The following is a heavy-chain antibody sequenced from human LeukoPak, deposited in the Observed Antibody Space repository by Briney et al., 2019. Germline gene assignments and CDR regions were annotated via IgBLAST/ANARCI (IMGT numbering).Heavy chain of an antibody. CDR3: ARHSTVSDTAMVNGFDY. J-gene: IGHJ4*02. CDR2: IYYSGST. Sequence: PSETLSLTCAVSGGSISSNSYYWGWIRQPPGKGLEWIGSIYYSGSTYYNPSLKSRVTISVDTSKNQFSLKLSSVTAADTAVYYCARHSTVSDTAMVNGFDYWGQGTLVTVSS. CDR1: GGSISSNSYY. V-gene: IGHV4-39*01. D-gene: IGHD5-18*01.